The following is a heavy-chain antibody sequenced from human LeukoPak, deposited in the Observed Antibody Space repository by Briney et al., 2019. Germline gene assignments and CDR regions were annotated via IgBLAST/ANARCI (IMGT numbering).Heavy chain of an antibody. D-gene: IGHD3-9*01. Sequence: SETLSLTCTVSGGSISSSSYYWGWIRQPPGKGLEWIGSIYYSGSTYYNPSLKSRVTISVDTSKNQFSLKLSSVTAADTAVYYCARDLGPKDILTGYYTNWFDPWGQGTLVTVSS. V-gene: IGHV4-39*07. CDR2: IYYSGST. CDR3: ARDLGPKDILTGYYTNWFDP. J-gene: IGHJ5*02. CDR1: GGSISSSSYY.